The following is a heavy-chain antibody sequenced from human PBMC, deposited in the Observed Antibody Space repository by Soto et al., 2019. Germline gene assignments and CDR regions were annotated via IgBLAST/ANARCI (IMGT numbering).Heavy chain of an antibody. J-gene: IGHJ4*02. D-gene: IGHD3-10*01. CDR2: TYYRSKWYN. CDR1: GDSVSSNSAA. Sequence: SQTLSLTCAISGDSVSSNSAAWNWIRQSPSRGLEWLGRTYYRSKWYNDYAVSVKSRMTINPDTSKNQFSLQLNSVTPEDTAVYYCARASYYGSGSYEEFDYWGQGTLVTVSS. V-gene: IGHV6-1*01. CDR3: ARASYYGSGSYEEFDY.